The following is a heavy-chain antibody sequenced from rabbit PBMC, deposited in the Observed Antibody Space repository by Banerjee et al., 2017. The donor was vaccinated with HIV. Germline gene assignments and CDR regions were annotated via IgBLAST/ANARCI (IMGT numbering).Heavy chain of an antibody. J-gene: IGHJ4*01. Sequence: QSLEESGGDLVKPGASLTLTCTASGIDFSSYYYMSWVRQAPGKGLEWIACIYNGDGSTYYASWAKGRFTISKTSSTTVTLQMTSLTAADTATYFCARDVVAGDCYALWGPGTLVT. CDR3: ARDVVAGDCYAL. D-gene: IGHD2-1*01. V-gene: IGHV1S40*01. CDR2: IYNGDGST. CDR1: GIDFSSYYY.